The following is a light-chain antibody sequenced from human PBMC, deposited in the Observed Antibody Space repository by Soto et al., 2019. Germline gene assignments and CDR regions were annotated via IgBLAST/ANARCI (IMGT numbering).Light chain of an antibody. CDR1: QSVTSSY. CDR3: QQYGSSRT. V-gene: IGKV3-20*01. Sequence: ESVLTQSPDTLSLSPGERATLSCRASQSVTSSYLAWYQQKPGQAPRLLIYGASNRATGIPDRSSGSGSGTDFTLTISRLEPEDFAVYYCQQYGSSRTFGQGTKVEIK. CDR2: GAS. J-gene: IGKJ1*01.